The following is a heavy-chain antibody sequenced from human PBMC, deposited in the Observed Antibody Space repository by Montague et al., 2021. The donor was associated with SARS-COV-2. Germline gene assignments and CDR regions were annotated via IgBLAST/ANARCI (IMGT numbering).Heavy chain of an antibody. CDR3: ARDPLYSLSWSFDY. V-gene: IGHV6-1*01. CDR2: SCYRFKRNN. CDR1: GDSVAGDTLG. J-gene: IGHJ4*02. D-gene: IGHD6-13*01. Sequence: CAISGDSVAGDTLGCNSEKHTPALRQHPLFRSCYRFKRNNDYAVSVNSRMTISPDTSKNQFSLQLSSVTPEDRAVSYCARDPLYSLSWSFDYWGQGTLVTVSS.